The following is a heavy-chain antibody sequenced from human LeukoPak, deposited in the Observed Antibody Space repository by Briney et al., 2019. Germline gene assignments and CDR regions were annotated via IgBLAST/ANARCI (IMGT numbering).Heavy chain of an antibody. CDR1: GFIFSSYG. V-gene: IGHV3-23*01. CDR3: ARDGDCSGGSCYRVYAFDI. Sequence: QAGGSLRLSCAASGFIFSSYGMSWVRQAPGKGLEWVSAISGSGGSTYYADSVKGRFTISRDNAKNSLYLQMNSLRAEDTAVYYCARDGDCSGGSCYRVYAFDIWGQGTMVTASS. CDR2: ISGSGGST. J-gene: IGHJ3*02. D-gene: IGHD2-15*01.